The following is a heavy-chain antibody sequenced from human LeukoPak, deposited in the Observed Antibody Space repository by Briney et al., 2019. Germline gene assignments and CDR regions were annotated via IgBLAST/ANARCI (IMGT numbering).Heavy chain of an antibody. Sequence: SETQSLTCTVSGGSISSSTYHWGWIRQPPGKGLEWIGSIYYSGSTYYNPSLKSRVTISVDTSKNQFSLKLSSVTAPDTAVYYCATVSMVRGVESDYWGQGTLVTVSS. CDR1: GGSISSSTYH. CDR3: ATVSMVRGVESDY. CDR2: IYYSGST. V-gene: IGHV4-39*01. D-gene: IGHD3-10*01. J-gene: IGHJ4*02.